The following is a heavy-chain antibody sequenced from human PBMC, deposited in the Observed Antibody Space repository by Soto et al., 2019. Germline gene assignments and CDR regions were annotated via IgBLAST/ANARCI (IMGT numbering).Heavy chain of an antibody. CDR3: ARKTPLRYCSSTSCYQYGMDV. CDR2: IIPIFGTA. Sequence: QVQLVQSGAEVKKPGSSVKVSCKASGGTFSSYAISWVRQAPGQGLEWMGGIIPIFGTANYAQKFQGRVTITADESTSTADMELSSLRSEDTAVYYCARKTPLRYCSSTSCYQYGMDVWGQGTMVTVSS. V-gene: IGHV1-69*01. CDR1: GGTFSSYA. D-gene: IGHD2-2*01. J-gene: IGHJ6*02.